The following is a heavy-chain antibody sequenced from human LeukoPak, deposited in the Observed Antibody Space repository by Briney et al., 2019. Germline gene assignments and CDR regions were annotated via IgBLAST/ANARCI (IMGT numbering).Heavy chain of an antibody. CDR1: GFTFSSYE. J-gene: IGHJ5*02. D-gene: IGHD3-10*01. V-gene: IGHV3-48*03. Sequence: GGSLRLSCAASGFTFSSYEMHWVRQAPGKGLEWVSYISSSGSTIYYADSVKGRFTISRDNAKNSLHLQMNSLRAEDTAVYYCARVDYYGSGSYFWFDPWGQGTLVTVSS. CDR3: ARVDYYGSGSYFWFDP. CDR2: ISSSGSTI.